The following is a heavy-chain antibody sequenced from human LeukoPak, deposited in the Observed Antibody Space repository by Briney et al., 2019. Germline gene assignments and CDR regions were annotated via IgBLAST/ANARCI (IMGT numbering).Heavy chain of an antibody. D-gene: IGHD3-10*01. CDR2: IWYDGSNK. CDR1: GFTFSSYG. V-gene: IGHV3-33*01. CDR3: ARVTIGSGSYPDY. J-gene: IGHJ4*01. Sequence: GRSLRLSCAASGFTFSSYGMHWVRQAPGKGLEWVAVIWYDGSNKYYADSVKGRFTISRDNSKNTLYLQMNSLRAEDTAVYYCARVTIGSGSYPDYWGHGTLVTVSS.